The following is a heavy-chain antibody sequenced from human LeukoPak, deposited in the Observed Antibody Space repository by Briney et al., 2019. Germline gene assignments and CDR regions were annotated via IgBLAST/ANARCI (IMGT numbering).Heavy chain of an antibody. CDR2: ISSSSGYI. V-gene: IGHV3-21*04. D-gene: IGHD1-26*01. Sequence: PGGSLRLSCAASGFTFSSYNMNWVRQAPGKGLEWVSSISSSSGYIYYADSVMGRFTISRDNAKNSLYLQMNSLRAEDTALYYCARDFSGSYYNPPPAFDYWGQGTLVTVSS. CDR1: GFTFSSYN. J-gene: IGHJ4*02. CDR3: ARDFSGSYYNPPPAFDY.